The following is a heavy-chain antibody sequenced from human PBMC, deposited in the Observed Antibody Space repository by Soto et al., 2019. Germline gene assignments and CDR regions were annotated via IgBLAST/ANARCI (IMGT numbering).Heavy chain of an antibody. Sequence: ASGFPVGRYWRSWVRQDSGKGRQRLATIKMDASEKKYVDSVKGRFTMSRDNAKNSLYLQMDSLRAEDTAVYYCARDSGYGSGATLNPYPEHWRHGAMV. CDR2: IKMDASEK. D-gene: IGHD3-10*01. V-gene: IGHV3-7*01. CDR1: GFPVGRYW. CDR3: ARDSGYGSGATLNPYPEH. J-gene: IGHJ1*01.